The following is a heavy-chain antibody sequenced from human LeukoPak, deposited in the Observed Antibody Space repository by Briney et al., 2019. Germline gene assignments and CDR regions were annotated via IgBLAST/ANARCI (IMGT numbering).Heavy chain of an antibody. V-gene: IGHV3-21*01. Sequence: GGSLRLSCAASGFTFSSFNMNWVRQAPGKGLEWVASIDTTSTYIFYADSVRGRFTISRDHARSSLSLQMHSLTADDTAVYYCARSRRDSAWYIDDYWGQGTLVTVSS. CDR2: IDTTSTYI. CDR3: ARSRRDSAWYIDDY. D-gene: IGHD6-13*01. CDR1: GFTFSSFN. J-gene: IGHJ4*02.